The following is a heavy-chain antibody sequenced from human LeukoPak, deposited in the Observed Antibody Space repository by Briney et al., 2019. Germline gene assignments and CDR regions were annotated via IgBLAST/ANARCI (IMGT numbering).Heavy chain of an antibody. J-gene: IGHJ3*02. Sequence: GGSLRLSCAASGFTFSSYSMNWVRQAPGKGLEWVSSISSSSSYIYYADSVKGRFTISRDNAKNSLYLQMNSLRAEDTAVYYCARGVRGCSSTSCYDAFDIWGQGTMVTVSS. CDR3: ARGVRGCSSTSCYDAFDI. CDR2: ISSSSSYI. V-gene: IGHV3-21*01. CDR1: GFTFSSYS. D-gene: IGHD2-2*01.